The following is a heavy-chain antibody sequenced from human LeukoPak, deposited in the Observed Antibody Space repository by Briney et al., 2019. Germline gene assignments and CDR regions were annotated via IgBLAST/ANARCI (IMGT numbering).Heavy chain of an antibody. CDR3: ATQSYGLFEY. V-gene: IGHV3-21*01. J-gene: IGHJ4*02. CDR2: ISSSSNYI. Sequence: GGSLRLSCAASGFTFNRYSMNWVRQAPGKGLEWVSSISSSSNYIYYADSVKGRFTISRDNAKNSLYLQMNSLRAEDAAVYYCATQSYGLFEYWGQGTLVTFSS. D-gene: IGHD3-10*01. CDR1: GFTFNRYS.